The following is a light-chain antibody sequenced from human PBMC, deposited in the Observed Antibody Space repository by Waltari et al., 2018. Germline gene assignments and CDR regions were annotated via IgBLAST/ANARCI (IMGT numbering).Light chain of an antibody. CDR3: QQSYSTPWT. J-gene: IGKJ1*01. V-gene: IGKV1-39*01. CDR1: QSLSSY. CDR2: AAS. Sequence: DIQMTQSPSSLSASVGDRVTITCRSSQSLSSYLNWYQQKPGKAPKLLIYAASSLQSGVPSRFSGSGSGTYFTLTISSLQPEDFATYYCQQSYSTPWTFGQGTKVEIK.